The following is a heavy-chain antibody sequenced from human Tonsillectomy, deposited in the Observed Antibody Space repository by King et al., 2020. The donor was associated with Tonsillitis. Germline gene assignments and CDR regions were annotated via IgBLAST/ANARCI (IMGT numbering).Heavy chain of an antibody. D-gene: IGHD6-13*01. CDR3: ARVPRGSSWYFDY. CDR2: IYLSEST. J-gene: IGHJ4*01. V-gene: IGHV4-31*03. CDR1: GGSISSGGYF. Sequence: VQLQESGPGLVKPSQTLSLNCTVSGGSISSGGYFWGWIRQHPGKGLQWIGYIYLSESTYYNPSLKSRLSISVDTSKNQFSLKLTSVTAADTAVYYCARVPRGSSWYFDYWGHGTRVTVSS.